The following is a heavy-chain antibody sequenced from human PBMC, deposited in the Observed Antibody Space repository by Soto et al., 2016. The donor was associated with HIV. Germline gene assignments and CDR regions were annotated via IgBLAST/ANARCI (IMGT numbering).Heavy chain of an antibody. Sequence: EVQLVESGGGLVRPGGSLRLSCEGSGLTLSNYWMNWVRQAPGKGLEWVANIEQDGSEKNYVDSVKGRFTISRDNAKSSLYLQMNRLRVDDTAVYYCVGGIGWLPDYWGQGNPGSRSPQ. V-gene: IGHV3-7*01. CDR3: VGGIGWLPDY. CDR2: IEQDGSEK. J-gene: IGHJ4*02. CDR1: GLTLSNYW. D-gene: IGHD6-19*01.